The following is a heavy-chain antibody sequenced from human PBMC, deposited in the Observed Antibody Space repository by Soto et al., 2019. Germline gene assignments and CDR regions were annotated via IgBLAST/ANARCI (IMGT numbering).Heavy chain of an antibody. CDR3: ARGLVGDYAPNWFDP. V-gene: IGHV4-39*01. Sequence: QLQLQESGPGLVKPSETLSLTCTVSGGSISSSSYYWGWIRQPPGTGLEWIGSIYYSGSTYYNPSLKRRVTIAVDTSKNQCSLKLSAVTAADTAVYYCARGLVGDYAPNWFDPWGQGTLVTVSS. J-gene: IGHJ5*02. D-gene: IGHD4-17*01. CDR2: IYYSGST. CDR1: GGSISSSSYY.